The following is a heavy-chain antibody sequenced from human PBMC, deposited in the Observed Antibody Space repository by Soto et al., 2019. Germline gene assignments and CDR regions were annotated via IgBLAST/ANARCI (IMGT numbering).Heavy chain of an antibody. V-gene: IGHV1-18*01. Sequence: QGLDWMGWISVYTDNTNYAQKLQGRVPMTTETSTSTAYMELRSLRSDDTAVYYSARDRPDSSSNLAYWGQGTLVTVPS. J-gene: IGHJ4*02. CDR2: ISVYTDNT. CDR3: ARDRPDSSSNLAY. D-gene: IGHD6-6*01.